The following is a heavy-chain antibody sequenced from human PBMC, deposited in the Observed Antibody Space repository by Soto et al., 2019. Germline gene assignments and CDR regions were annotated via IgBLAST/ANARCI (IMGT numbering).Heavy chain of an antibody. J-gene: IGHJ4*02. V-gene: IGHV1-18*01. CDR3: ESGPDIAARRY. CDR1: GYTFTSYG. Sequence: QVQLAQSGAEVKKPGASVKVSCKASGYTFTSYGISWVRQAPGQGLEWMGWISAYNGNTNYAQKLQGRVTMTTDTSTRTAYMELRSLRSDATAVYYCESGPDIAARRYWGQGTLVTVSS. CDR2: ISAYNGNT. D-gene: IGHD6-6*01.